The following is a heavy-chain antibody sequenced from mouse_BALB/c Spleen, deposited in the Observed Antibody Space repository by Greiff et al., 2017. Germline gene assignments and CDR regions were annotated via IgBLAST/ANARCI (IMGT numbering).Heavy chain of an antibody. V-gene: IGHV3-6*02. CDR3: AREDGYGFAY. CDR2: ISYDGSN. CDR1: GYSITSGYY. J-gene: IGHJ3*01. D-gene: IGHD1-2*01. Sequence: EVQLQESGPGLVKPSQSLSLTCSVTGYSITSGYYWNWIRQFPGNKLEWMGYISYDGSNNYNPSLKNRISITRDTSKNQFFLKLNSVTTEDTATYYCAREDGYGFAYWGQGTLVTVSA.